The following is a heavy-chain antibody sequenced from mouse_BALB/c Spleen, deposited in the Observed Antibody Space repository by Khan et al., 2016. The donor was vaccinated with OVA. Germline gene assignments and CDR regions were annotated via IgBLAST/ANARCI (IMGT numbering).Heavy chain of an antibody. J-gene: IGHJ2*01. Sequence: VQLKQSGPELVKPGASVKMSCKASGYTFTNYVLHWVKQKPGQGLEWIGYINPYNGGTKYNEKFKGKATLASEKSSITAYIDLSSLNSEDSAVYYCARGNWQSYYFDYWGQGTTLTLSS. CDR1: GYTFTNYV. V-gene: IGHV1S136*01. CDR3: ARGNWQSYYFDY. CDR2: INPYNGGT. D-gene: IGHD4-1*01.